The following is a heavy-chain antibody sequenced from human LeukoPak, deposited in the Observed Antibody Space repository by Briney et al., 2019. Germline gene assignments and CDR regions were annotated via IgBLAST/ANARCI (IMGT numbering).Heavy chain of an antibody. Sequence: PSDTLSLTCAVYGESFSGYYWNWIRQPPGKGLEWIGEINHSGSTNYNPSLKSRVTISVDTSKNQFSLKLSSVTAADTAVYYCARGVVAAAGRTFDFWGQGTLVTVSS. D-gene: IGHD6-13*01. J-gene: IGHJ4*02. CDR3: ARGVVAAAGRTFDF. V-gene: IGHV4-34*01. CDR2: INHSGST. CDR1: GESFSGYY.